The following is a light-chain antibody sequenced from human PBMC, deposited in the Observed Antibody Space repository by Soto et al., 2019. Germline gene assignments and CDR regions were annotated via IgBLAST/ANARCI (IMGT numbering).Light chain of an antibody. CDR2: DAS. CDR1: QDISNS. CDR3: QQYDSLLYT. Sequence: DLQMTQSPSSLSASVGDRVTITCQATQDISNSLNWYQQKPGKAPKLLIYDASNLETGVPSRFSGSGSGTDFTFTISSLQPEDIATYYCQQYDSLLYTFGQGTKLEIK. V-gene: IGKV1-33*01. J-gene: IGKJ2*01.